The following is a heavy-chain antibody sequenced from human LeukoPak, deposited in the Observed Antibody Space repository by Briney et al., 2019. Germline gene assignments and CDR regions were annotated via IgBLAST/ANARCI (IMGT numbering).Heavy chain of an antibody. D-gene: IGHD1-1*01. J-gene: IGHJ4*02. CDR1: GFTFSSYS. V-gene: IGHV3-66*01. CDR3: ARELGYDYPEYYFDY. Sequence: GGSLRLSCAASGFTFSSYSMNWVRQAPGKGLEWVSVIYSGGSTYYADSVKGRFTISRDNSKNTLYLQMNSLRAEDTAVYYCARELGYDYPEYYFDYWGQGTLVTVSS. CDR2: IYSGGST.